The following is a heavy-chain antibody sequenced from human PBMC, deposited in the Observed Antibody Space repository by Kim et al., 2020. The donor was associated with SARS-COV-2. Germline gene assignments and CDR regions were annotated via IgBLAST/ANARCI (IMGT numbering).Heavy chain of an antibody. CDR2: IYYSGST. V-gene: IGHV4-59*01. CDR1: GGSISSYY. CDR3: ARGGMATNEGFDY. D-gene: IGHD5-12*01. J-gene: IGHJ4*02. Sequence: SETLSLTCTVSGGSISSYYWSWIRQPPGKGLEWIGYIYYSGSTNYNPSLKSRVTISVDTSKNQFSLKLSSVTAADTAVYYCARGGMATNEGFDYWGQGTL.